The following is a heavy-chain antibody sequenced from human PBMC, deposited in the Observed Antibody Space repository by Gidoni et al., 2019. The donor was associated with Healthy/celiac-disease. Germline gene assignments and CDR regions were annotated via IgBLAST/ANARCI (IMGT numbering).Heavy chain of an antibody. CDR3: ARSLGSSAPACY. J-gene: IGHJ4*02. CDR1: GGSVSSGSYY. V-gene: IGHV4-61*01. D-gene: IGHD6-19*01. Sequence: QVQLQESGPGLVKPSETLSPTCTVSGGSVSSGSYYWSWIRQPPGKGLEWIGYIYYSGSTNYNPSLKSRVTISVDTSKNQFSLKLSSVTAADTAVYYCARSLGSSAPACYWGQGTLVTVSS. CDR2: IYYSGST.